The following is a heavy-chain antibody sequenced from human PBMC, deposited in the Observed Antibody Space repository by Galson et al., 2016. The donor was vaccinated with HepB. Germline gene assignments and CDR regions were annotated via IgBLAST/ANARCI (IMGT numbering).Heavy chain of an antibody. J-gene: IGHJ4*02. D-gene: IGHD2-21*02. V-gene: IGHV3-30-3*01. CDR1: GFTFSLYA. Sequence: SLRLSCAASGFTFSLYAMHWVRQAPGKGLEWVTIISYDANNTHYTDSVKGRFTISRDTSKNTLYLQMNSLRAEDTAVYYCARGIPYCRGDCYSYYLDYWGQGTLVTVSS. CDR2: ISYDANNT. CDR3: ARGIPYCRGDCYSYYLDY.